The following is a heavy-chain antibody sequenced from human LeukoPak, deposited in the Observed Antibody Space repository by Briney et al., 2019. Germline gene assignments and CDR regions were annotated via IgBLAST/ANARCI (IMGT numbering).Heavy chain of an antibody. CDR3: ARGGEDCSSISCYSNWFDP. Sequence: ASVKVSCKASGYTFTSYGISWVRQAPGQGLEWMGWISAYKGNTNYAQKFQDRVTMTTDTSTSTAYMELRSLRADDTAVYYCARGGEDCSSISCYSNWFDPWGQGTLVTVST. CDR1: GYTFTSYG. V-gene: IGHV1-18*01. CDR2: ISAYKGNT. D-gene: IGHD2-2*01. J-gene: IGHJ5*02.